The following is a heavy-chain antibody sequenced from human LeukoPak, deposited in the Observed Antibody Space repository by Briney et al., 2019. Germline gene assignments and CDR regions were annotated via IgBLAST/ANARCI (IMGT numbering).Heavy chain of an antibody. J-gene: IGHJ4*02. CDR3: ARGRDSSR. D-gene: IGHD6-13*01. V-gene: IGHV3-23*01. CDR2: ISDGGGGT. Sequence: PGGSLRLSCAASGFTFSSLAMTWVRQAPGKGLEWVSGISDGGGGTSYADSVKGRFTISRDNSQSTLYLQMNSLRDEDTAVFYCARGRDSSRWGQGTLVTVSS. CDR1: GFTFSSLA.